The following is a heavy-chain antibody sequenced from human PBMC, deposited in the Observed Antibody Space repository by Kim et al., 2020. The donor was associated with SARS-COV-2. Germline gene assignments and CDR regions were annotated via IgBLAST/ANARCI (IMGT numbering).Heavy chain of an antibody. D-gene: IGHD3-10*01. Sequence: ASVKVSCKASGYTFTSYAMHWVRQAPGQRLEWMGWINAGNGNTKYAQKFQGRVTITRDTSASTAYMELSSLRSEDTAVYYCARGLWGFGELLYSFVYWGQGTLVTLSS. J-gene: IGHJ4*02. V-gene: IGHV1-3*01. CDR1: GYTFTSYA. CDR3: ARGLWGFGELLYSFVY. CDR2: INAGNGNT.